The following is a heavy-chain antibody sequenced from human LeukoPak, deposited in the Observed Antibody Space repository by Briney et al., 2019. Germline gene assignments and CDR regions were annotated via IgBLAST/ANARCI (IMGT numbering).Heavy chain of an antibody. D-gene: IGHD5-24*01. CDR2: ISGSGDST. V-gene: IGHV3-23*01. Sequence: GGSLRLSCAASGFTFSSYPMSWVRQAPGKGLEWVSAISGSGDSTYYADSVKGRFTISRDNSKNTLYLQMDSLRAEDTAVYYCARVGDGSSYDYWGQGTLLTVSS. CDR3: ARVGDGSSYDY. J-gene: IGHJ4*02. CDR1: GFTFSSYP.